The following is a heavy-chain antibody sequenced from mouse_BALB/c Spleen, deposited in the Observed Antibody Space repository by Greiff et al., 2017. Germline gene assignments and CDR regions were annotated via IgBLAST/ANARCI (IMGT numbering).Heavy chain of an antibody. Sequence: EVHLVESGPGLVKPSQSLSLTCSVTGYSITSGYYWNWIRQFPGNKLEWMGYISYDGSNNYNPSLKNRISITRDTSKNQFFLKLNSVTTEDTATYYCARGGWDEYFDVWGAGTTVTVSS. CDR1: GYSITSGYY. J-gene: IGHJ1*01. V-gene: IGHV3-6*02. CDR3: ARGGWDEYFDV. CDR2: ISYDGSN. D-gene: IGHD4-1*01.